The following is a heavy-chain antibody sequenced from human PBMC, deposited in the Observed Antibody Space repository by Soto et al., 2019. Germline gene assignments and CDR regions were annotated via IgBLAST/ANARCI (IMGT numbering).Heavy chain of an antibody. CDR1: GFTFSSYA. J-gene: IGHJ5*02. V-gene: IGHV3-30-3*01. CDR3: ARAGTTVTQVSNWFDP. CDR2: ISYDGSNK. Sequence: QVQLVESGGGVVQPGRSLRLSCAASGFTFSSYAMHWVRQAPGKGLEWVAVISYDGSNKYYADSVKGRFTISRDNSKNTLYLQMNSLRAEDTAVYYCARAGTTVTQVSNWFDPWGQGTLVTVSS. D-gene: IGHD4-17*01.